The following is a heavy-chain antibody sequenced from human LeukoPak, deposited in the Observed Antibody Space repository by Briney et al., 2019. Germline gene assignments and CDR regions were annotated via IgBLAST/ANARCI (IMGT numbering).Heavy chain of an antibody. D-gene: IGHD6-13*01. V-gene: IGHV1-8*01. Sequence: GASVKVSCKTSGYTFISYDINWVRQATGQGLEWIGWMNPNSGDTGYAQKFQGRVTMTRNTSISTAYMELSSLRFEDTAVYYCARGVPRYCRSPGRATAGICSVYWGQGTLVTVSS. CDR2: MNPNSGDT. CDR1: GYTFISYD. CDR3: ARGVPRYCRSPGRATAGICSVY. J-gene: IGHJ4*02.